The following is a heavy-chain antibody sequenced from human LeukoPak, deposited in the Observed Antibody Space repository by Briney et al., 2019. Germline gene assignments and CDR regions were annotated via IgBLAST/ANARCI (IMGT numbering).Heavy chain of an antibody. Sequence: GGSLRLSCAGSGFTFSNYWMSWVRQAPGKGPAWVANIKQDGREKHYVDSVKGRFTISRDNAKSSLYLQMNSLRDEDTAVYYCTRDEAAATNWGQGTLVTVSS. D-gene: IGHD6-13*01. J-gene: IGHJ4*02. V-gene: IGHV3-7*01. CDR3: TRDEAAATN. CDR1: GFTFSNYW. CDR2: IKQDGREK.